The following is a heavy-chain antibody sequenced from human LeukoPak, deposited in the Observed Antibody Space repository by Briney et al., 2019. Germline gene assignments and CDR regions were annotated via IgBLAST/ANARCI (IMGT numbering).Heavy chain of an antibody. D-gene: IGHD1-14*01. CDR1: DGSISSSSYY. V-gene: IGHV4-39*07. CDR3: ARAPEYGLYYFDY. CDR2: FYYSGST. Sequence: SETLSLTCTISDGSISSSSYYWGWIRQPPGKVLEWIGNFYYSGSTYYNPSLKSRVSISVDTSKNQFSLKLTSVTAADTAVYYCARAPEYGLYYFDYWGQGTLVTVSS. J-gene: IGHJ4*02.